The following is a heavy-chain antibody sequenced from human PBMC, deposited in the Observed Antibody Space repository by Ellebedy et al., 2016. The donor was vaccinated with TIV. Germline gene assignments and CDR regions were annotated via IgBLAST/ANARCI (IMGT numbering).Heavy chain of an antibody. CDR3: AKDHYYDSSSDFDY. CDR1: GFTFSSYA. Sequence: GGSLRLXXAASGFTFSSYAMSWVRQAPGKGLEWVSAISGSGGSTYYADSVKGRFTISRDNSKNTLYLQMNSLRAEDTAVYYCAKDHYYDSSSDFDYWGQGTLVTVSS. V-gene: IGHV3-23*01. D-gene: IGHD3-22*01. J-gene: IGHJ4*02. CDR2: ISGSGGST.